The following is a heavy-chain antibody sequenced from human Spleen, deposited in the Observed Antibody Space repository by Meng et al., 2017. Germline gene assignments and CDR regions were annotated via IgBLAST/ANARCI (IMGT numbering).Heavy chain of an antibody. D-gene: IGHD7-27*01. CDR2: IYYSGST. CDR3: ATVGMGLDS. V-gene: IGHV4-61*01. Sequence: HVQLDASGPGLVRPSETLSLTCTVSGGSVSSGSYYWSWIRQPPGKGLEWIGYIYYSGSTHYNPSLKSRVTISVDTSKNQFSLKLNSVTAADTAVYYCATVGMGLDSWGQGILVTVSS. CDR1: GGSVSSGSYY. J-gene: IGHJ4*02.